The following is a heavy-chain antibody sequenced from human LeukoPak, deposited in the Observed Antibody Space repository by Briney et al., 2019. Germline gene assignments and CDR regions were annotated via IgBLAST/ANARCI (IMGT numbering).Heavy chain of an antibody. CDR3: ARDRQQLVRGDHFDY. CDR1: GGSISSSSYF. V-gene: IGHV4-39*07. D-gene: IGHD6-13*01. Sequence: SETLSLTCTVSGGSISSSSYFWVWIRQPPGRGLEWIGSIYYSGSTYYNPSLKSRVTISVDTSKNQFSLKLSSVTAADTAVYYCARDRQQLVRGDHFDYWGQGTLATVSS. J-gene: IGHJ4*02. CDR2: IYYSGST.